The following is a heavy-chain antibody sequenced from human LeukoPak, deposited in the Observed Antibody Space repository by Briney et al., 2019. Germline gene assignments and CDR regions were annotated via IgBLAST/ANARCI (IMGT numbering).Heavy chain of an antibody. Sequence: AGGSLRLSCAASGFTFSGYWMSWVRQAPGKGLEWVANIKQDGSEKYYVDSVKGRFTISRDNAKNSLYLQMNSLRAEDTAVYYCARDTDGDYARGDAFDIWGQGTMVTVSS. D-gene: IGHD4-17*01. CDR2: IKQDGSEK. CDR1: GFTFSGYW. V-gene: IGHV3-7*01. CDR3: ARDTDGDYARGDAFDI. J-gene: IGHJ3*02.